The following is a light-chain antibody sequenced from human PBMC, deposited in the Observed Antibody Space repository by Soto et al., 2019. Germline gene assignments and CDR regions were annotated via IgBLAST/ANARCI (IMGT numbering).Light chain of an antibody. Sequence: IVMTQSPAALSVSPGERATLSCRASQSVSSNLAWYQQKPGLAPRLLTYGASTRATGFPVRFSGSGSGTEFTLTFSSLQSEDFALYFCQQYDNWPLTFGQGTRLEIK. CDR1: QSVSSN. CDR2: GAS. CDR3: QQYDNWPLT. J-gene: IGKJ5*01. V-gene: IGKV3-15*01.